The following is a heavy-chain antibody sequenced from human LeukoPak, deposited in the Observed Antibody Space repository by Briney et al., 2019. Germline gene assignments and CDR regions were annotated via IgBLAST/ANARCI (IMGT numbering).Heavy chain of an antibody. J-gene: IGHJ4*02. CDR3: AKEALRFLEWLYAIDY. CDR1: GFTFSSHW. Sequence: GGSLRLSCAVSGFTFSSHWMRWVRQAPGKGLVWVSHIKSDGSSTNYADSVKGRFTISRDNAKNTLFLQMNSLRAEDTAVYYCAKEALRFLEWLYAIDYWGQGTLVTVSS. D-gene: IGHD3-3*01. CDR2: IKSDGSST. V-gene: IGHV3-74*01.